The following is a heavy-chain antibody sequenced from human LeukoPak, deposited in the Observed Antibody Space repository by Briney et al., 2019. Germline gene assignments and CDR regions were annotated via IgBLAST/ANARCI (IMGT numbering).Heavy chain of an antibody. CDR3: ARGRGWVDH. D-gene: IGHD3-16*01. CDR1: GFTFSAYA. Sequence: GGSLRLSCAASGFTFSAYAMSWFRQAPGKGLEWVANIHDDGHVRNYEDSVKGRLTISRDDARSSVCLQLRSLRAEDTALYFCARGRGWVDHWGQGTLVTVSS. J-gene: IGHJ4*02. CDR2: IHDDGHVR. V-gene: IGHV3-7*01.